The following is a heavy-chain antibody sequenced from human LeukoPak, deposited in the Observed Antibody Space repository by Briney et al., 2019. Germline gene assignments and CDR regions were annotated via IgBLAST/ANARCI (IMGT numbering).Heavy chain of an antibody. CDR2: IYYTGST. V-gene: IGHV4-59*01. D-gene: IGHD2-15*01. J-gene: IGHJ4*02. CDR1: GGSISSYY. CDR3: ARGYCSGGNCYYFDY. Sequence: SETLSLTCTVSGGSISSYYWNWIRQSPGKGLEWIGFIYYTGSTNYNPSLKSRVTISLDTSKNQFSLKLSSVTAADTAVYYCARGYCSGGNCYYFDYWGQGTLVTVSS.